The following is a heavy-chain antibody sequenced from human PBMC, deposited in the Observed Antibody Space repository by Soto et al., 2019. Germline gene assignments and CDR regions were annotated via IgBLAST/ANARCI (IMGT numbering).Heavy chain of an antibody. CDR1: GYSLGNFG. V-gene: IGHV1-18*01. D-gene: IGHD3-10*01. CDR3: ARTPGATFSLDV. Sequence: ASVKVSCKASGYSLGNFGITWVREAPGQGLEWMGWISAYTGNTNYAQKLQDRVTMTTDTSTNTAYMEMRSLRADDTAVYYCARTPGATFSLDVWGQGTTVTVSS. J-gene: IGHJ6*02. CDR2: ISAYTGNT.